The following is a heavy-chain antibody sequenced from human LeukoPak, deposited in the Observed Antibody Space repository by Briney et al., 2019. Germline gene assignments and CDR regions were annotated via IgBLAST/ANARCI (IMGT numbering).Heavy chain of an antibody. V-gene: IGHV1-69*01. D-gene: IGHD2-21*02. CDR3: AREGPENDAYCGGDCYSSLRYYYGMDV. CDR1: AGTFSSYA. CDR2: IIPIFGTA. Sequence: SVKVSCKASAGTFSSYAISWVRQAPGQELEWMGGIIPIFGTANYAQTFQGRVTITADESTSTAYMELSSLRSEDTAVYYCAREGPENDAYCGGDCYSSLRYYYGMDVWGQGTTVTVSS. J-gene: IGHJ6*02.